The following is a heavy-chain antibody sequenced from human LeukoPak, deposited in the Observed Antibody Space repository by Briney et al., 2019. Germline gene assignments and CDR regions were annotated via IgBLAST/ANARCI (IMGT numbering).Heavy chain of an antibody. Sequence: ASVKVSCKAAGYSFTGFYIHWVGQAPGQGLEWMGIINPSGGSTSYPQKFQGRVTMTRDTSTSTVYMELTSLRSEDTAVYYCAREFGDNRKPFDVWGQGTMVTVSS. CDR2: INPSGGST. CDR3: AREFGDNRKPFDV. CDR1: GYSFTGFY. V-gene: IGHV1-46*01. D-gene: IGHD3-16*01. J-gene: IGHJ3*01.